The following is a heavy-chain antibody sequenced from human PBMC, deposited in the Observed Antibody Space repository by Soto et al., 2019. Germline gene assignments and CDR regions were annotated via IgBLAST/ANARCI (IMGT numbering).Heavy chain of an antibody. CDR1: GFTFSNYG. V-gene: IGHV3-30*18. Sequence: QVQLVQSGGNVVQPRSFLRLSCAASGFTFSNYGMHWVRQAPGKGLEWLAFISHDGSNTYYADTVKGRFTISRDNSKNTLYLQMHSLGAEDTAVFYCAKEPKMLLWLHYFDYWGQGTLVTVSS. J-gene: IGHJ4*02. D-gene: IGHD2-2*01. CDR2: ISHDGSNT. CDR3: AKEPKMLLWLHYFDY.